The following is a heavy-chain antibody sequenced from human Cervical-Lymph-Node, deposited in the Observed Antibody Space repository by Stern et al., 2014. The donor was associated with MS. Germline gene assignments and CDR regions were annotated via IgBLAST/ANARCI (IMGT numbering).Heavy chain of an antibody. D-gene: IGHD1-14*01. V-gene: IGHV5-51*01. CDR2: IYPGDSET. J-gene: IGHJ4*02. CDR1: GYKFSIYW. CDR3: ARQTTAWASDV. Sequence: VQLVPSGAELIRPGESLKISCKGSGYKFSIYWIAWVRQMPGEGLEWMGIIYPGDSETRYSQSFQGPVTTSADKSSSTAYLQWSSLNASDTAMYFCARQTTAWASDVWGQGTLVTVSS.